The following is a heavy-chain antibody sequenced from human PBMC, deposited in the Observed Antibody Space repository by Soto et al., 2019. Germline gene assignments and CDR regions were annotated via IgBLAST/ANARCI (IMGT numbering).Heavy chain of an antibody. CDR3: ARWVAGAADC. CDR2: TKNKGQSFTI. Sequence: GGSLRLTCAASGFASSDHYMDWVRLAPGKGLEWLGRTKNKGQSFTIEYAPSVKGRFIISRDDSKNSVFLQINSLRTDDTAVYYCARWVAGAADCWGQGTQVTVSS. D-gene: IGHD2-15*01. V-gene: IGHV3-72*01. J-gene: IGHJ4*02. CDR1: GFASSDHY.